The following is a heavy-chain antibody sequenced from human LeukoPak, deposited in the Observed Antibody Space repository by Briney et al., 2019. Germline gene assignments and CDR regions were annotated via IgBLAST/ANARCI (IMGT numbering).Heavy chain of an antibody. V-gene: IGHV3-23*01. CDR2: ISASGSRT. Sequence: GGSLRLSCAASGFVLSNYAMSWVRQAPGKGLEWVSTISASGSRTYYTDSVKGRFSISRDNSGNTMYLQMNSLSAEDTAIYYCAKHPQGAAGAHFDYWGQGTLVTVSS. CDR1: GFVLSNYA. J-gene: IGHJ4*02. CDR3: AKHPQGAAGAHFDY. D-gene: IGHD6-13*01.